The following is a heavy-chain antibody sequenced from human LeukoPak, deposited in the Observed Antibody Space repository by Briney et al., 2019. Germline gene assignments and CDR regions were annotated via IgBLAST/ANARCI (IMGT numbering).Heavy chain of an antibody. CDR3: AIGGDSSTSCYRCFNY. Sequence: GESLKISCEVSGYSFTNYWIGWVRQMPGKGLEWMGIIYPDDSDTRYSPSFQGQVTISADKSIGTAYLQWSSLKASDTAMYYCAIGGDSSTSCYRCFNYWGQGTLVTVSS. CDR2: IYPDDSDT. CDR1: GYSFTNYW. D-gene: IGHD2-2*01. J-gene: IGHJ4*02. V-gene: IGHV5-51*01.